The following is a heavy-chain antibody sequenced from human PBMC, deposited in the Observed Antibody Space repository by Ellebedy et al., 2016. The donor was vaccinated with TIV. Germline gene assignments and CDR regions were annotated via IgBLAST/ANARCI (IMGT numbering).Heavy chain of an antibody. CDR3: ARDLDKSSGWYGGAAY. J-gene: IGHJ4*02. Sequence: GESLKISCAASGFTFNSYAMHWVRQAPGKGLEWVAVISYDGNSKYYADSVKVRFTISRDNSMTTLYLEMNSLRAEDTAVYYCARDLDKSSGWYGGAAYWGQGTLVTVSS. V-gene: IGHV3-30-3*01. D-gene: IGHD6-19*01. CDR2: ISYDGNSK. CDR1: GFTFNSYA.